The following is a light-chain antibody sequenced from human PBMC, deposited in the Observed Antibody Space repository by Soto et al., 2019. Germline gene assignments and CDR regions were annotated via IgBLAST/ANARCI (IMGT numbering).Light chain of an antibody. CDR1: QSISSF. Sequence: DIQMTQSPSSLSASVGDRVTITCRASQSISSFLNWYQQKPGKAPKVLIYAASRLESGVPSRFSGSGSGTEFTLTISSLQPEDFATYHCQQLNTSPFSFGGGTKVDIK. CDR3: QQLNTSPFS. J-gene: IGKJ4*01. V-gene: IGKV1-39*01. CDR2: AAS.